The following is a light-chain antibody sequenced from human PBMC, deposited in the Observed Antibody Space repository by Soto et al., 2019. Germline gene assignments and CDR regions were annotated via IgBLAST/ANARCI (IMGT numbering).Light chain of an antibody. J-gene: IGKJ2*01. CDR3: QQYGSSSDT. CDR2: GAS. V-gene: IGKV3-20*01. CDR1: QSVSSSY. Sequence: DIVLTQSPCTLSLSPGERATLSCRASQSVSSSYLAWYQQKPGQAPRLLIYGASSRATGNPDRFSGSGSGTDFTLTISRLEPDDFAVYYCQQYGSSSDTFGQGTKLEIK.